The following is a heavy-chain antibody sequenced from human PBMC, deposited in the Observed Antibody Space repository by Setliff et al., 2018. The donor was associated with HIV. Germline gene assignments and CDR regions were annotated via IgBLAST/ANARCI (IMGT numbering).Heavy chain of an antibody. Sequence: SETLSLTCTVSGGTISSGGYYWSWIRQHPGKGLEWIGYIHYSGSTYYNPSLKSRLTISVDTSKNHFSLRLSSVTAADTAVYYCARHITGGLAAPVWFDPWGQGTLVTVSS. CDR2: IHYSGST. D-gene: IGHD6-13*01. CDR1: GGTISSGGYY. J-gene: IGHJ5*02. V-gene: IGHV4-31*03. CDR3: ARHITGGLAAPVWFDP.